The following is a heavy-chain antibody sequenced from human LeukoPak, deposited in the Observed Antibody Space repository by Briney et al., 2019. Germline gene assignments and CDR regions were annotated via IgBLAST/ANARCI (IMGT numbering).Heavy chain of an antibody. V-gene: IGHV3-30*18. J-gene: IGHJ3*01. D-gene: IGHD6-19*01. CDR2: ISYDGSNK. CDR3: AKLGYSSGLYDFQIDAFDF. CDR1: GFSFSSYG. Sequence: PGGSLRLSCAASGFSFSSYGMHWVRQAPGKGLEWVAVISYDGSNKFYADSVKGRFTISRDNSKNTLYLQMNSLRAEDTAVYYCAKLGYSSGLYDFQIDAFDFWGQGTMVTVSS.